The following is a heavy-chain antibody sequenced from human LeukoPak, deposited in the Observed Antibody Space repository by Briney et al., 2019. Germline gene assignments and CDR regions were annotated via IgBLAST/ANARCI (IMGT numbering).Heavy chain of an antibody. CDR2: INPNSGGT. J-gene: IGHJ6*03. D-gene: IGHD3-10*01. CDR3: ARHIWFGELLPSKAIKTPGYYYYMDV. V-gene: IGHV1-2*02. CDR1: GYTFTGYY. Sequence: ASVKVSCKASGYTFTGYYMHWVRQAPGQGLEWMGWINPNSGGTNYAQKFQGRVTMTTDTSIRTAYMELSRLRSDDTAVYYCARHIWFGELLPSKAIKTPGYYYYMDVWGKGTTVTISS.